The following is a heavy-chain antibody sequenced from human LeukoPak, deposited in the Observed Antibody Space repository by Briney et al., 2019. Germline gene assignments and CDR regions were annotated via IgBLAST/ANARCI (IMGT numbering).Heavy chain of an antibody. Sequence: PGGSLRLSCAASGFTFSGSAMHGVRQASGKGLEWVGRIRSKAKSYATAYAASVKGRFTISGDDSKNTAYLQMNSLKTEDTAVYYCTRYKGRGPAAPGAYYYYMDVWGKGTTVTVSS. CDR1: GFTFSGSA. CDR3: TRYKGRGPAAPGAYYYYMDV. CDR2: IRSKAKSYAT. J-gene: IGHJ6*03. V-gene: IGHV3-73*01. D-gene: IGHD2-2*01.